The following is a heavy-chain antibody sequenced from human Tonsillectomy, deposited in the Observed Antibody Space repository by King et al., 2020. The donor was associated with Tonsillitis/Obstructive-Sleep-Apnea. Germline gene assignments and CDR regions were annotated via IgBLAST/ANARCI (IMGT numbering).Heavy chain of an antibody. V-gene: IGHV1-2*02. CDR3: ARGGYSSVWHTGAHSFDT. J-gene: IGHJ3*02. CDR1: GYTFIDYY. Sequence: VQLVESGAEVRKPGASVKVSCEASGYTFIDYYMHWVRQAPGQGLEWMGWINPNTGGIKFAQDFQGRVTLTRSTAMTTVYMEISSLTSADTAVYYCARGGYSSVWHTGAHSFDTWGQGTVVTVTS. D-gene: IGHD6-19*01. CDR2: INPNTGGI.